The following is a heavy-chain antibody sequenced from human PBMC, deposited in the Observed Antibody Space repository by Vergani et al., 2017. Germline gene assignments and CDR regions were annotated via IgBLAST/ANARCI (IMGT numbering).Heavy chain of an antibody. Sequence: VQLVESGGGLVQPGGSLRLSCAASGFTFSSYAMSWVRQAPGKGLEWVSAISGSGGSTYYADSVKGRFTISRDNSKNTLYLQMNSLRAEDTAVYYCAKGPYYDFWSGYSTRPDFDYWGQGTLVTVSS. CDR2: ISGSGGST. D-gene: IGHD3-3*01. V-gene: IGHV3-23*04. J-gene: IGHJ4*02. CDR1: GFTFSSYA. CDR3: AKGPYYDFWSGYSTRPDFDY.